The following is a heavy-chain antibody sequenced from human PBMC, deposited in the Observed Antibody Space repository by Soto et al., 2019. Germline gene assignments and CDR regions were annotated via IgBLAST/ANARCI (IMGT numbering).Heavy chain of an antibody. CDR3: ATASSSGPTNWFDP. J-gene: IGHJ5*02. V-gene: IGHV1-2*02. CDR2: INPNSGAT. CDR1: GYTFTDYY. D-gene: IGHD6-19*01. Sequence: ASVKVSCKASGYTFTDYYIHWVRQAPGQGLEWMGWINPNSGATNYAQKFQGRVTMTRDTSSTTAYMELSRLTSDDTAVYYCATASSSGPTNWFDPCGQGTLVTVSS.